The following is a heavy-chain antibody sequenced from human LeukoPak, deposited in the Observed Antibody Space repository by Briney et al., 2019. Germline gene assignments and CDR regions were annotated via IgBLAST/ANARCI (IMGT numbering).Heavy chain of an antibody. D-gene: IGHD3-22*01. CDR1: GFTFSSYC. CDR2: IKSDGST. CDR3: ARAPSEIGGYYPEYFRH. V-gene: IGHV3-74*01. J-gene: IGHJ1*01. Sequence: PGGSLRLSCAASGFTFSSYCMHWVRQAPGKGLVWVSRIKSDGSTNYADSVKGRFTISSDNAKNTVSLQMNRLRAEDTGVYYCARAPSEIGGYYPEYFRHWGQGTLVTVSS.